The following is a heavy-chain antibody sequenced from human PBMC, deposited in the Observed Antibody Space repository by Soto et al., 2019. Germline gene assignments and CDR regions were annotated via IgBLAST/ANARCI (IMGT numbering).Heavy chain of an antibody. CDR3: ARVPGSSWSGAFDI. Sequence: GASVKVSCKASGGTFSSYAISWVRQAPGQGLEWMGGIIPIFGTANYAQKFQGRVTITADESTSTAYMELSSLRSDDTAVYYCARVPGSSWSGAFDIWGQGTMVTVSS. D-gene: IGHD6-13*01. CDR2: IIPIFGTA. V-gene: IGHV1-69*13. J-gene: IGHJ3*02. CDR1: GGTFSSYA.